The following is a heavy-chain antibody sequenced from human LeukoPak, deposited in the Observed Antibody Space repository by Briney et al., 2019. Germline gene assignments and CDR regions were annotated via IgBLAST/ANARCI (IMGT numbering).Heavy chain of an antibody. V-gene: IGHV3-49*04. CDR1: GFTFSSYW. Sequence: PGGSLRLSCAASGFTFSSYWMTWVRQAPGKGLEWVGFIRSKAYGGTTEYAASVKGRFTISRDDSKSIAYLQMNSLKTEDTAVYYCTRGPAYYYYYYMDAWGKGTTVTVSS. D-gene: IGHD2-2*01. J-gene: IGHJ6*03. CDR2: IRSKAYGGTT. CDR3: TRGPAYYYYYYMDA.